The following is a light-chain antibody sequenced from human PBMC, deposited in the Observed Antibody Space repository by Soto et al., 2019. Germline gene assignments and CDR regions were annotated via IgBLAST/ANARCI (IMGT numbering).Light chain of an antibody. CDR1: QTISSW. V-gene: IGKV1-5*03. CDR3: QQLESYPST. Sequence: DIQMTQSPSTLSGSVGDRVTITCRASQTISSWLAWYQQKPGKAPKFLIYKASTLKSGVPSRFSGSGSGTDFTLTISSLQPEDFATYYCQQLESYPSTFGQGTKVDIK. J-gene: IGKJ1*01. CDR2: KAS.